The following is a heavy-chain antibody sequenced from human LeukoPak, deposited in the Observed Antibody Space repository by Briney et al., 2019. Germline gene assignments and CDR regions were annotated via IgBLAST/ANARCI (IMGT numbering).Heavy chain of an antibody. D-gene: IGHD6-13*01. J-gene: IGHJ5*02. Sequence: ASVKVCRTASGYTFTSYYIHWVRQAPGQGLEWMGIINPNGGSTSYAQKFQGRVTMIRDTSTSTVYMEVSSLRSEDTAVYYRARVDNIAAAHRRNWFDPWGQGTLVTVSS. V-gene: IGHV1-46*03. CDR3: ARVDNIAAAHRRNWFDP. CDR1: GYTFTSYY. CDR2: INPNGGST.